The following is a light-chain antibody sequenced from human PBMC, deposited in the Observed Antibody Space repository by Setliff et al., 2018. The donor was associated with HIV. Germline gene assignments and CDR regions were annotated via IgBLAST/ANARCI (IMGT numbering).Light chain of an antibody. Sequence: QSVLAQPASVSGSPGQSITISCTGTSSDVGGYNYVSWYQQHPGKAPKLMIYEVSNRPSEVSNRFSGSKSGKTASLTISGLQAEDEAEYYCSSYTTSTTLVFGRGTKVTVL. CDR3: SSYTTSTTLV. CDR1: SSDVGGYNY. CDR2: EVS. V-gene: IGLV2-14*01. J-gene: IGLJ3*02.